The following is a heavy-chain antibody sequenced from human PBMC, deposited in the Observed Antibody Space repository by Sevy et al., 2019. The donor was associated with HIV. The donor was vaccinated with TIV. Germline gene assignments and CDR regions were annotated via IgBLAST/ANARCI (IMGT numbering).Heavy chain of an antibody. CDR3: ARGGYYYDNAAYYALDS. J-gene: IGHJ4*02. V-gene: IGHV3-74*01. CDR2: IKSDGSST. D-gene: IGHD3-22*01. Sequence: GGSLRLSCAASGFTFSSYWMHWVRQVPGKGLVWVSRIKSDGSSTSYADSVKGRFTISRDNSKNTLYLQMNNVRVEDTAVYYCARGGYYYDNAAYYALDSWGQGTLVTVSS. CDR1: GFTFSSYW.